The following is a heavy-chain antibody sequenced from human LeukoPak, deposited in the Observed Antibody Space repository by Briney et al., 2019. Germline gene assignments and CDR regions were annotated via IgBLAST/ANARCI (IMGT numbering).Heavy chain of an antibody. J-gene: IGHJ5*02. CDR2: LSSSSSYI. CDR3: ARRNTAMVTKGVRNNWFDP. V-gene: IGHV3-21*01. D-gene: IGHD5-18*01. CDR1: GFTFSSYS. Sequence: PGGSLRLSCAASGFTFSSYSMNWVRQAPGKGLEWVSSLSSSSSYIYYADSVKGRFNISRDNAKNSLYLQMNSLRAEDTAVYYCARRNTAMVTKGVRNNWFDPWGQGTLVTVSS.